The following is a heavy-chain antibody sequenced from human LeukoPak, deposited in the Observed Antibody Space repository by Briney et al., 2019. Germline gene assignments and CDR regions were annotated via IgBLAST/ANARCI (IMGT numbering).Heavy chain of an antibody. CDR3: ASHRVVRGVFDP. J-gene: IGHJ5*02. Sequence: GRSLRLSCEASGFTFSTYWMHWVSQAPGKGLLCVSRINSDGSSATYADSVKGRFNISRDNAKNKLYLQMNSLRAEDTAVYYCASHRVVRGVFDPWGQGTLVTVSS. D-gene: IGHD3-10*01. CDR2: INSDGSSA. V-gene: IGHV3-74*01. CDR1: GFTFSTYW.